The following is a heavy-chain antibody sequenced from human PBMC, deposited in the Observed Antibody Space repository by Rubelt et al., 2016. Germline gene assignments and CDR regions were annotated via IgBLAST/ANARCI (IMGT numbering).Heavy chain of an antibody. CDR2: VSAFNGKP. CDR3: ARDLTYNLPAY. CDR1: GYTFTNYD. D-gene: IGHD5-24*01. J-gene: IGHJ4*02. V-gene: IGHV1-18*01. Sequence: QVQLVQSGAEVKKPGASVKVSCKASGYTFTNYDIIWVRQAPGQGLEWMGWVSAFNGKPNYAQKLQGRVTMTTDTSTSTAYMELRSLRSDDTAVYYCARDLTYNLPAYWGQGTLVTVSS.